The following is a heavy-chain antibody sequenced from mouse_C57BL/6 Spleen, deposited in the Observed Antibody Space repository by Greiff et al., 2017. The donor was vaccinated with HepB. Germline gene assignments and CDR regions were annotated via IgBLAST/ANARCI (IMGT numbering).Heavy chain of an antibody. CDR2: IYPGDGDT. CDR1: GYAFSSYW. D-gene: IGHD4-1*01. V-gene: IGHV1-80*01. CDR3: ARGELGSYWYFDV. J-gene: IGHJ1*03. Sequence: QVQLQQSGAELVKPGASVKISCKASGYAFSSYWMNWVKQRPGKGLEWIGQIYPGDGDTNYNGKFKGKATLTADKSSSTAYMQLSSLTSEDSAVYFCARGELGSYWYFDVWGTGTTVTVSS.